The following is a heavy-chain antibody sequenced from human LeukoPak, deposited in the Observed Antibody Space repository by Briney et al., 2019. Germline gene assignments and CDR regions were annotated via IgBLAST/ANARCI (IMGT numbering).Heavy chain of an antibody. CDR2: INPNSGGT. Sequence: ASVNVSCKASGYTFTGYYMHWVRQAPGQGLEWMGRINPNSGGTNYAQKFQGRVTMTRGTSISTAYMELSRLRSDDTAVYYCARGASIAAAGTWGFDYWGQGTLVTVSS. D-gene: IGHD6-13*01. J-gene: IGHJ4*02. V-gene: IGHV1-2*06. CDR3: ARGASIAAAGTWGFDY. CDR1: GYTFTGYY.